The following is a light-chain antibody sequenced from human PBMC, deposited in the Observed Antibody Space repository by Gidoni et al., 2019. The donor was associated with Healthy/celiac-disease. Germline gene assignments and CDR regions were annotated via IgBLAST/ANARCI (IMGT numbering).Light chain of an antibody. Sequence: EIVLTQSPGTLSLSPGERATLSCRASQSVSSSYLAWYQQKPGQAPRLLIYGASSRATGIPDRFSGSGSGTDFNLTISRLEPEDFAVYYCQQYGSSPWTFXXXTKVEIK. CDR1: QSVSSSY. V-gene: IGKV3-20*01. CDR3: QQYGSSPWT. CDR2: GAS. J-gene: IGKJ1*01.